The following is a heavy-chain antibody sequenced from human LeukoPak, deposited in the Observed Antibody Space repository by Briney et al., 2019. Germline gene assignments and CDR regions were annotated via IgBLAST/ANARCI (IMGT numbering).Heavy chain of an antibody. J-gene: IGHJ4*02. CDR3: TRDTPVVAAIGAH. D-gene: IGHD2-15*01. CDR1: GFTFSSHW. V-gene: IGHV3-7*01. Sequence: GGSLRLSCAASGFTFSSHWMSWVRQAPGKGLEWVAHIRQDGSEKYYLDSVKGRFTISRDNAKNSLYLQMNSLRAEDTAVYYCTRDTPVVAAIGAHWGQGTPVTVSS. CDR2: IRQDGSEK.